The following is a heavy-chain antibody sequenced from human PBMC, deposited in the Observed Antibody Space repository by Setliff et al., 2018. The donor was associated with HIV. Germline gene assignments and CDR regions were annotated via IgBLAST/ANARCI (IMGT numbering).Heavy chain of an antibody. CDR1: GYPLSELS. Sequence: ASVKVSCKVSGYPLSELSIHWVRQAPGQGLEWMGIINPSNDATTYAQKFKGRVTMVSDTSTSTAYMELRSLRSDDTAVYYCARLSIPAYYYMDVWGKGTTVTVSS. CDR2: INPSNDAT. D-gene: IGHD2-21*01. CDR3: ARLSIPAYYYMDV. V-gene: IGHV1-46*01. J-gene: IGHJ6*03.